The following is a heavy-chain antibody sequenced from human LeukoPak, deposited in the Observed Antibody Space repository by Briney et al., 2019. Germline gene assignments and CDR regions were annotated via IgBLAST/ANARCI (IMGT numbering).Heavy chain of an antibody. CDR1: GGSFSDYY. D-gene: IGHD6-13*01. Sequence: SETLSLTCAVYGGSFSDYYWSWIRQPPGKGLEWIGYIYYSGSTNYNPSLKSRVTISVDTSKNQFSLKLSSVTAADTAVYYCAAGYLSSWYYFDYWGQGTLVTVSS. CDR3: AAGYLSSWYYFDY. J-gene: IGHJ4*02. CDR2: IYYSGST. V-gene: IGHV4-59*01.